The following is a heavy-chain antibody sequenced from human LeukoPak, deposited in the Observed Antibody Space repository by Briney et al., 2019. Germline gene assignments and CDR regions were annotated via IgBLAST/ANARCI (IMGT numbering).Heavy chain of an antibody. CDR2: INSDGSST. CDR3: ARAPEDYDPMSNLYYFDY. Sequence: GGSLRLACEASGFTFSYYWMHWVRQAPGKGLVWVSRINSDGSSTKYADSVKGRFTISRDNAKETLYLQMNSLRAEDTAVYYCARAPEDYDPMSNLYYFDYWGQGTLVTVSS. J-gene: IGHJ4*02. V-gene: IGHV3-74*03. D-gene: IGHD3-16*01. CDR1: GFTFSYYW.